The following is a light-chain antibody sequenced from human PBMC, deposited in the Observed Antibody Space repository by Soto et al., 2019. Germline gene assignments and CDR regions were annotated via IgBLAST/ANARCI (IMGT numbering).Light chain of an antibody. J-gene: IGKJ1*01. CDR1: ESIGSN. Sequence: EIVMTQSPATLSVSPGERVTLSCRASESIGSNLAWYQQKPGQAPRLLIYGASTRATGIPARFSGSGSGTEFTLTISSLQSEDFAVYYCQQYNNWPWTFGQGTKVDI. V-gene: IGKV3-15*01. CDR3: QQYNNWPWT. CDR2: GAS.